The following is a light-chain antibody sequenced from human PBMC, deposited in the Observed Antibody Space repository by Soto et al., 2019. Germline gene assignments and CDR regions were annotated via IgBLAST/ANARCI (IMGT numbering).Light chain of an antibody. Sequence: EIRISQSPSSLSASVGDRVTITYRASQSISSYLNWYQQKPGKAPKLLIYAASMFQSGVPSRFSGSGSGTDFPLTNSWLQRKDCATYDQQPHTRTHAVAPGTNADI. CDR1: QSISSY. CDR3: QPHTRTHA. V-gene: IGKV1-39*01. CDR2: AAS. J-gene: IGKJ3*01.